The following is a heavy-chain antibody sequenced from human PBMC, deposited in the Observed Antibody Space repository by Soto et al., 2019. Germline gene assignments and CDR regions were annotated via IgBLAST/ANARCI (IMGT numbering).Heavy chain of an antibody. J-gene: IGHJ5*02. D-gene: IGHD6-6*01. Sequence: GGSLRLSCAASGFTFSSYGMHWVRQAPGKELEWVAVIWYDGTNKYYADSVKGRFTISRDNSKNTLYPQMNSLTAEDTAVYYCARDRSSSYWFDRWGQGTLVTVS. CDR2: IWYDGTNK. V-gene: IGHV3-33*01. CDR3: ARDRSSSYWFDR. CDR1: GFTFSSYG.